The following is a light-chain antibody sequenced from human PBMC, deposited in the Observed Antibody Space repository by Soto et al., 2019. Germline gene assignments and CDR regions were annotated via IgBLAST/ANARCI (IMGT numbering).Light chain of an antibody. V-gene: IGLV1-44*01. CDR3: ATWDDSLNVPV. J-gene: IGLJ3*02. CDR1: SSNFGSNT. Sequence: QSVLTQPPSASGTPGQRVTISCSGNSSNFGSNTVNWYQQLPGAAPKLLIWITDQRPSGVPDRFSGSKSGTSASLAINGLQSEDEADYYCATWDDSLNVPVFGEGTKLTVL. CDR2: ITD.